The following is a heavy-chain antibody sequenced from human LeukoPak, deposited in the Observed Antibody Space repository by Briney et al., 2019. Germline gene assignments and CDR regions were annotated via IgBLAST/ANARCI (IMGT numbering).Heavy chain of an antibody. CDR2: ISGSGGST. Sequence: GGSLRLSCAASGFTFSTYWMSWVCQAPGKGLEWVSAISGSGGSTYYADSVKGRFTISRDNSKNTLYLQMNSLRAEDTAVYYCAKGALRYCSGGSCYSGAIDYWGQGTLVTVSS. D-gene: IGHD2-15*01. CDR1: GFTFSTYW. CDR3: AKGALRYCSGGSCYSGAIDY. V-gene: IGHV3-23*01. J-gene: IGHJ4*02.